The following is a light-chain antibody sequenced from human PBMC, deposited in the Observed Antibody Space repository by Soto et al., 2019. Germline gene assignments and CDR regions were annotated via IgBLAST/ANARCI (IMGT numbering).Light chain of an antibody. CDR3: QVWDSPSDHYV. CDR1: NIGSRS. J-gene: IGLJ1*01. CDR2: DDR. Sequence: SYELTQPPSVSVAPGQTASISCGGNNIGSRSVHWYQQKPGQAPVLVVYDDRDRPSGIPERFAGSNSGNTATLTISRVEDGDEADYYCQVWDSPSDHYVFGTGTKVTVL. V-gene: IGLV3-21*02.